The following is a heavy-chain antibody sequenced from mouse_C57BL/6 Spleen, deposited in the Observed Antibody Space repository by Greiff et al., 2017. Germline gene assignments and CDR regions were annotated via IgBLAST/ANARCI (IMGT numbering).Heavy chain of an antibody. CDR1: GYTFTSYW. J-gene: IGHJ2*01. CDR2: IHPNSGST. Sequence: VQLQQPGAELVKPGASVQLSCKASGYTFTSYWMHWVKQRPGQGLEWIGMIHPNSGSTNYTEQFKSKATLTVDKSSSTAYMQLSSLTSEDSTVYYCSLITTVVANCDYWGQGTTLTVSS. D-gene: IGHD1-1*01. V-gene: IGHV1-64*01. CDR3: SLITTVVANCDY.